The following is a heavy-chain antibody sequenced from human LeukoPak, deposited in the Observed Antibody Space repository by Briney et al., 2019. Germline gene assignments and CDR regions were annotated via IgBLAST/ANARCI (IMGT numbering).Heavy chain of an antibody. V-gene: IGHV3-21*01. J-gene: IGHJ4*02. CDR1: GVTFNIYG. CDR2: ISSSSGYI. CDR3: AKVMYYDSSGYYN. Sequence: PGGSLRLSCAASGVTFNIYGMNWVRQAPGKGLEWVSSISSSSGYIYYADSVKGRFTISRDNAKNSLYLQMSSLRAEDTAVYYCAKVMYYDSSGYYNWGQGTLVTVSS. D-gene: IGHD3-22*01.